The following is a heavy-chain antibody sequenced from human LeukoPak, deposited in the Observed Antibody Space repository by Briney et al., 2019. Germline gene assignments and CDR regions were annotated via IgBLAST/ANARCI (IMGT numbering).Heavy chain of an antibody. D-gene: IGHD3-3*01. CDR1: GFTFSSYG. CDR3: AKDWGYDFWSGYPDY. V-gene: IGHV3-30*02. Sequence: GGSLRLSCAASGFTFSSYGMHWVRQAPGKGLEWVAFIRYDGSNKHYADSVKGRFTISRDNSKNTLYLQMNSLRAEDTAVYYCAKDWGYDFWSGYPDYWGQGTLVTVSS. CDR2: IRYDGSNK. J-gene: IGHJ4*02.